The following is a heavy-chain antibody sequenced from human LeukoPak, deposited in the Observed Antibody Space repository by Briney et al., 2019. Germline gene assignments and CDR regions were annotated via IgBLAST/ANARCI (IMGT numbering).Heavy chain of an antibody. CDR3: ASSSIMITFGGTFDY. V-gene: IGHV4-59*01. CDR1: GGSISSYY. CDR2: IYYSGST. J-gene: IGHJ4*02. D-gene: IGHD3-16*01. Sequence: SETLSLTCTVSGGSISSYYWSWIRQPPGKGLEWIGYIYYSGSTNYNPSLKSRVTISVDTSKNQFSLKLSSVTAADTAVYYCASSSIMITFGGTFDYWGQGTLVTVSS.